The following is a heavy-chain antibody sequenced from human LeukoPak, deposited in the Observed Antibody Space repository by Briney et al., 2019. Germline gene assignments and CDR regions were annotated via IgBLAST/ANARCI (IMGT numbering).Heavy chain of an antibody. D-gene: IGHD1-26*01. Sequence: SETLSLTCTVSGGSISSYYWSWIRQPPGKGLEWIGYIYYSGSTNYNPSLKSRVAISVDTSKNQFSLKLSSVTAADTAVYYCARVGMGGARLPPSAYYYYYYMDVWGKGTTVTVSS. CDR2: IYYSGST. CDR1: GGSISSYY. V-gene: IGHV4-59*01. CDR3: ARVGMGGARLPPSAYYYYYYMDV. J-gene: IGHJ6*03.